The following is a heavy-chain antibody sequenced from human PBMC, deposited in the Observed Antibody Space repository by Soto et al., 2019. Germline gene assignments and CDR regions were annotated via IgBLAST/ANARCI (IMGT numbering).Heavy chain of an antibody. CDR1: GGSISSGDYY. CDR3: ATPYGLSSTYGMDV. D-gene: IGHD3-10*01. Sequence: PSETLSLTCTVSGGSISSGDYYWSWIRQPPGEGLEWIGYIYYSGSTYYNPSLKSRVTISVDTSKNQFSRKLSSVTAADTAVYYCATPYGLSSTYGMDVWGQGTTVTVSS. V-gene: IGHV4-30-4*01. J-gene: IGHJ6*02. CDR2: IYYSGST.